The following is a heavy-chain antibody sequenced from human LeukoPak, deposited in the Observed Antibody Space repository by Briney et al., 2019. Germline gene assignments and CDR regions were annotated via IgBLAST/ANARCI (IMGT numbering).Heavy chain of an antibody. Sequence: ASVKVSCKASGGTFSSYAISWVRQAPGQGLEWMGGIIPIFGTANYAQKFQGRVTITADESTSTAYMELSSLRSEDTAVYYCASPSPHSARGDAFDIWGQGTMVTVSS. CDR3: ASPSPHSARGDAFDI. CDR1: GGTFSSYA. J-gene: IGHJ3*02. V-gene: IGHV1-69*13. CDR2: IIPIFGTA.